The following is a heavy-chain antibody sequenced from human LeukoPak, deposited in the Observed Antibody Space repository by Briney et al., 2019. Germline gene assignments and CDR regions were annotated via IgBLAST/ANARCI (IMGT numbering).Heavy chain of an antibody. Sequence: SETLSLTCTVSGGSISSSSYYWGWIRQPPGKGLEWIGSIYYSGSTYYNPSLKSRVTISVDTSKNQFSPKLSSVTAADTAVYYCTGGGSSWYVFDYWGQGTLVTVSS. CDR1: GGSISSSSYY. J-gene: IGHJ4*02. D-gene: IGHD6-13*01. CDR3: TGGGSSWYVFDY. V-gene: IGHV4-39*01. CDR2: IYYSGST.